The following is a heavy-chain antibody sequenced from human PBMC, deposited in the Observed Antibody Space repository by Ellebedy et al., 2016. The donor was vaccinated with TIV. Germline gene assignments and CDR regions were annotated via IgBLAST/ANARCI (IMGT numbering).Heavy chain of an antibody. CDR3: ARDLDKSSGWYGGAAY. Sequence: GESLNISCAASGFTFNSYAMHWVRQAPGKGLEWVAVISYDGNSKYYADSVKGRFTISRDNSMTTLYLEMNSLRAEDTAVYYCARDLDKSSGWYGGAAYWGQGTLVTVSS. CDR2: ISYDGNSK. CDR1: GFTFNSYA. V-gene: IGHV3-30-3*01. J-gene: IGHJ4*02. D-gene: IGHD6-19*01.